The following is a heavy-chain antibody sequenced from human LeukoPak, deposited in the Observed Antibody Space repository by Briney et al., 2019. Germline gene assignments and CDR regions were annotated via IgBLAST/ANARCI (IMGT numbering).Heavy chain of an antibody. CDR2: IRYDGSNK. Sequence: GGSLRPSCAASGFTFSSYGMHWVRQAPGKGLEWVAFIRYDGSNKYYADSVKGRFTISRDNSKNTLYLQMNSLRAEDTAVYYCAKDGDCSSTSCYVPLAYYYYYMDVWGKGTTVTVS. D-gene: IGHD2-2*01. CDR3: AKDGDCSSTSCYVPLAYYYYYMDV. V-gene: IGHV3-30*02. CDR1: GFTFSSYG. J-gene: IGHJ6*03.